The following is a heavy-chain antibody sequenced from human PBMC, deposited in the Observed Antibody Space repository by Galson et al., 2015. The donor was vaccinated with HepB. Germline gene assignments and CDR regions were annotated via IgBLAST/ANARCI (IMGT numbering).Heavy chain of an antibody. J-gene: IGHJ3*02. CDR2: INHSGST. Sequence: LSLTCDVNGGSFSGYYWSWIRQPPGKGLEWIGEINHSGSTNYNPSLKSRVTISVDTSMNQFSLKLTSVTAADTAVYYCARGRRQWLVSGAFDIWGQGTMVTVSS. CDR1: GGSFSGYY. D-gene: IGHD6-19*01. V-gene: IGHV4-34*01. CDR3: ARGRRQWLVSGAFDI.